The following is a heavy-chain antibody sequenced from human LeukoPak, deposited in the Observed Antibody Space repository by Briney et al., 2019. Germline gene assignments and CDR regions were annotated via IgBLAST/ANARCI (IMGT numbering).Heavy chain of an antibody. CDR2: INPNSGGT. Sequence: ASVKVSCKASGYTFTGYYMHWVRQAPGQGLEWMGWINPNSGGTNYAQKLQGRVTMTTDTSTSTAYMELRSLRSDDTAVYYCARDKGSGSPEGDYWGQGTLVTVSS. CDR3: ARDKGSGSPEGDY. V-gene: IGHV1-2*02. D-gene: IGHD1-26*01. J-gene: IGHJ4*02. CDR1: GYTFTGYY.